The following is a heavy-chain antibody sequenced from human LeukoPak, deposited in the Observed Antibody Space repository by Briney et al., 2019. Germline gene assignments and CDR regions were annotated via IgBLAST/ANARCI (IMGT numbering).Heavy chain of an antibody. J-gene: IGHJ4*02. D-gene: IGHD4-11*01. CDR3: ARGQRLQPPPLDY. Sequence: PSETLSLTCAVYGGSFSGYYWSWIRQPPGKGLEWIGEINHSGSTNYNPSLKSRVTISVDTSKNQFSLKLSSVTAADTAVYYCARGQRLQPPPLDYWGQGTLVTVSS. CDR1: GGSFSGYY. CDR2: INHSGST. V-gene: IGHV4-34*01.